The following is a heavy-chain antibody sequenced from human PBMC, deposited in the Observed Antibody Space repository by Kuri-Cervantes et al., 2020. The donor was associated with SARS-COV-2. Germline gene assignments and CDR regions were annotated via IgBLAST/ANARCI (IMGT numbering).Heavy chain of an antibody. Sequence: GSLRLSCVVYDGSFSGYSWTWIRQPPGKGLEWIGEINHSGSTNYNPSLKSRVTISVDTSKNQFSLKLSSVTAADTAVYYCARGRVEYQLLYVFHDYYYGMDVWGQGTTVTVSS. CDR2: INHSGST. CDR1: DGSFSGYS. CDR3: ARGRVEYQLLYVFHDYYYGMDV. V-gene: IGHV4-34*01. D-gene: IGHD2-2*02. J-gene: IGHJ6*02.